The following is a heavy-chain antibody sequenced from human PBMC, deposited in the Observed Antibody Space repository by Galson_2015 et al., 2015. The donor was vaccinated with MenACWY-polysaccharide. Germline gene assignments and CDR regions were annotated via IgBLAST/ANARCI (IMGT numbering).Heavy chain of an antibody. J-gene: IGHJ4*02. CDR2: INPNSGGT. CDR3: ARSLHYYGSSGYFGY. CDR1: GYTFTGYY. Sequence: SVKVSCKASGYTFTGYYMHWVRQAPGQGLEWMGRINPNSGGTNYAQKFQGRVTMTRDTSISTAYMELSRLRSDDTAVYYCARSLHYYGSSGYFGYWGQGTLVTVSS. D-gene: IGHD3-22*01. V-gene: IGHV1-2*06.